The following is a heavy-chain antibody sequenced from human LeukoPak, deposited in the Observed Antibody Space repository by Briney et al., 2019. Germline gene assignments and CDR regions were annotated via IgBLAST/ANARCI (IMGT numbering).Heavy chain of an antibody. Sequence: SGGSLRLSCAASGFTFSSYAMSWVRQAPGKGLEWVSAISGSGGSTYYADSVKGRFTISRDNSKNTLYLQMNSLGAEDTAAYYCAKMITFGGVITKRYYFDYWGQGTLVTVSS. CDR1: GFTFSSYA. CDR2: ISGSGGST. D-gene: IGHD3-16*02. J-gene: IGHJ4*02. CDR3: AKMITFGGVITKRYYFDY. V-gene: IGHV3-23*01.